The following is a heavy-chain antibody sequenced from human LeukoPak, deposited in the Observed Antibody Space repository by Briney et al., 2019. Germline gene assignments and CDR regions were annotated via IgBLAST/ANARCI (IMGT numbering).Heavy chain of an antibody. V-gene: IGHV3-74*01. D-gene: IGHD5-12*01. CDR1: GFTFSSYW. CDR2: INSDGSST. Sequence: PGGSLRLSCAASGFTFSSYWMHWVRQAPGKGLVWVSRINSDGSSTSYADSVKGRFTISRDNAKNTLYLQMNSLRAEGTAVYYCARMATMSDAFDIWGQGTMVTVSS. J-gene: IGHJ3*02. CDR3: ARMATMSDAFDI.